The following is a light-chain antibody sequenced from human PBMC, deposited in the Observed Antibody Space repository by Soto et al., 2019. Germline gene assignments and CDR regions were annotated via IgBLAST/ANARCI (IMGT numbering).Light chain of an antibody. J-gene: IGKJ1*01. Sequence: IVMTQSPANMAVSPGERATLSSRASQNIYSNVAWYQQRPGQAPRLLIYRASTRATGIPARFSGSGSGTEFTLTISSLQSEDFTVYSCLQYHNLWAFGQGTKVDIK. CDR1: QNIYSN. V-gene: IGKV3-15*01. CDR3: LQYHNLWA. CDR2: RAS.